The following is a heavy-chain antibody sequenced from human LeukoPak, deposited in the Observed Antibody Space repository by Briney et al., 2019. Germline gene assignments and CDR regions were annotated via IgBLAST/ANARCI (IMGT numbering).Heavy chain of an antibody. Sequence: PGGSLRLSCAASGFTFSSYAMSWVRQAPGKGLEWVSAISGSGGSTYYADSVKGRFTISRDNSKNTLYLQMNSLRAEDTAVYYCAREGETYYYDSSGYHLGYWGQGTLVTVSS. V-gene: IGHV3-23*01. J-gene: IGHJ4*02. CDR1: GFTFSSYA. CDR2: ISGSGGST. CDR3: AREGETYYYDSSGYHLGY. D-gene: IGHD3-22*01.